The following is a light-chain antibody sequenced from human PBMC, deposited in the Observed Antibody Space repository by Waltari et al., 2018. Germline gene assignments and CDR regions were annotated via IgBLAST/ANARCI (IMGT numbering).Light chain of an antibody. V-gene: IGKV1-33*01. Sequence: DIQMTQSPSSLSASVGDRVTITCQATQDINNFLNWYQQKPGRAPSPLIYDESNLETGVTSRFSGSGSGTHFTLTISSLQTEDSATYYCQQYDTLPPSFGGGTKVEI. J-gene: IGKJ4*01. CDR3: QQYDTLPPS. CDR2: DES. CDR1: QDINNF.